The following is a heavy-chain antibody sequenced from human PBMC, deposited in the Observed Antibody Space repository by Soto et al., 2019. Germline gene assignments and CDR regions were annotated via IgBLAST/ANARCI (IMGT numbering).Heavy chain of an antibody. J-gene: IGHJ3*02. CDR1: GYTFTGYY. CDR3: ARLIAAAGSHDAFDI. V-gene: IGHV1-2*02. D-gene: IGHD6-13*01. Sequence: ASVKVSCKASGYTFTGYYMHWVRQAPGQGLEWMGWINPNSGGTNYAQKFQCRVTMTRDTSISTAYMELSRLRSDDTAVYYCARLIAAAGSHDAFDIWGQGTMVTVSS. CDR2: INPNSGGT.